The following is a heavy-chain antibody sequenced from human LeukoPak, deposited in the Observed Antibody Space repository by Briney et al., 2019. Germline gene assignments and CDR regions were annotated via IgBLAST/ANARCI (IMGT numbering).Heavy chain of an antibody. CDR1: GGSISSSSYY. CDR3: ASQLGGYYDSSGPPDY. CDR2: IYHSGST. Sequence: SETLSLTCTVSGGSISSSSYYWGWIRQPPGKGLEWIGEIYHSGSTNYNPSLKSRVTISVDKSKNQFSLKLSSVTAADTAVYYCASQLGGYYDSSGPPDYWGQGTLVTVSS. D-gene: IGHD3-22*01. J-gene: IGHJ4*02. V-gene: IGHV4-39*07.